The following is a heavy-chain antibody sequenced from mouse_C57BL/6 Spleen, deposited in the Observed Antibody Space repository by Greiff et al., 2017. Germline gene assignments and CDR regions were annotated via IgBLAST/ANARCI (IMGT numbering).Heavy chain of an antibody. J-gene: IGHJ2*01. CDR1: GYAFSSSW. CDR3: ARSDYDYDERSLDY. CDR2: IYPGDGDT. D-gene: IGHD2-4*01. Sequence: QVQLQQSGPELVKPGASVKISCKASGYAFSSSWMNWVKQRPGKGLEWIGRIYPGDGDTNYNGKFKGKATLTADKSSSTAYMQLSSLTSEDSAVYFCARSDYDYDERSLDYWGQGTTLTVSS. V-gene: IGHV1-82*01.